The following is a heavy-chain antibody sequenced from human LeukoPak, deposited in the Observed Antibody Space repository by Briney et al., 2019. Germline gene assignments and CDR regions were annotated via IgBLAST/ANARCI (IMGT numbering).Heavy chain of an antibody. CDR1: GFTFSSYW. Sequence: GGSLRLSCAASGFTFSSYWMHWVRRAPGKGLVWVSRINNDGNSTTYADSVRGRFTISRDNAKNTLYLQMNSLRAEDTAVYYCARRGNWLDYWGQGTLVTVSS. CDR3: ARRGNWLDY. CDR2: INNDGNST. J-gene: IGHJ4*02. V-gene: IGHV3-74*01. D-gene: IGHD1-1*01.